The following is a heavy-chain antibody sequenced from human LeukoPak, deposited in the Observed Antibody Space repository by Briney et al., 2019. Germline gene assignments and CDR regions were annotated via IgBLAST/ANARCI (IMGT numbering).Heavy chain of an antibody. Sequence: SETLSLTRTVSGGSINNYYWSWIRQPPGKGLEWIAYIHYSGSTNYNPSLRSRATISMNTSKNQFSLNLNSVTAADSAVYYCARALYSSGSSLDYWGQGTPVTVSS. CDR2: IHYSGST. V-gene: IGHV4-59*01. CDR3: ARALYSSGSSLDY. J-gene: IGHJ4*02. CDR1: GGSINNYY. D-gene: IGHD2-2*02.